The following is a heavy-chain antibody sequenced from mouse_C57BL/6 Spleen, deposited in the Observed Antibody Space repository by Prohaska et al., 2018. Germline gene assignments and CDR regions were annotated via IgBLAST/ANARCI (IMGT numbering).Heavy chain of an antibody. Sequence: GYTFTNYYMNWVKQSHGKSLEWIGDINPNNGGTSYNQKFKGKATLTVDKSSSTAYMELRSLTSEDSAVYYCARSEQLRVDPVAMDYWGQGTSVTVSS. CDR2: INPNNGGT. CDR1: GYTFTNYY. V-gene: IGHV1-26*01. D-gene: IGHD3-2*02. CDR3: ARSEQLRVDPVAMDY. J-gene: IGHJ4*01.